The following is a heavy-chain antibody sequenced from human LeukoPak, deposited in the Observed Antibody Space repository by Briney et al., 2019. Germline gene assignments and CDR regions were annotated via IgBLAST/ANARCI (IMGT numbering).Heavy chain of an antibody. CDR3: AKGVDYCSGGSCPADY. CDR1: GGSVSSGGYY. CDR2: IYYSGST. V-gene: IGHV4-61*08. J-gene: IGHJ4*02. Sequence: SETLSLTCTVSGGSVSSGGYYWSWIRQPPGKGLEWLGYIYYSGSTNYNPSLKSRVIISVDTSKNQFSLKLRSVTAADTAVYYCAKGVDYCSGGSCPADYWGPGTLVTVSS. D-gene: IGHD2-15*01.